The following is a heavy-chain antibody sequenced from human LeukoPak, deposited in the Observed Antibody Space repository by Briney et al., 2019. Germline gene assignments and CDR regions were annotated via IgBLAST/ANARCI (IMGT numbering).Heavy chain of an antibody. CDR3: ARAPGPRIYWYFDL. CDR2: INPDSGGT. V-gene: IGHV1-2*02. Sequence: ASVKVSCKASGYTFTGYYMHWVRQAPGQGLEWMGWINPDSGGTNYAQKFQGRVTMTRDMSTSTVYMELSSLRSEDTAVYYCARAPGPRIYWYFDLWGRGTLVTVSS. CDR1: GYTFTGYY. J-gene: IGHJ2*01.